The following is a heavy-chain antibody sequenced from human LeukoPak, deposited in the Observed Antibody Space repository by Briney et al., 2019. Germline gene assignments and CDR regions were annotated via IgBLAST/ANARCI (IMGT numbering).Heavy chain of an antibody. Sequence: SSETLSLTCTVSGDSISTSSYYWGWIRQPPGKGLEWLGSIYYSGSTYYNPSLKSRVTISVDTSKNQFSLNLYSVTAADTAVFYCARSYYYDYKQIDYWGQGTLVTVSS. CDR3: ARSYYYDYKQIDY. CDR2: IYYSGST. J-gene: IGHJ4*02. D-gene: IGHD3-22*01. V-gene: IGHV4-39*01. CDR1: GDSISTSSYY.